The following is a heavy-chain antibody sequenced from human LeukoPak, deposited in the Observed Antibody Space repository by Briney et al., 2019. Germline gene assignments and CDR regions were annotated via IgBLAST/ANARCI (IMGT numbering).Heavy chain of an antibody. J-gene: IGHJ6*02. D-gene: IGHD3-10*01. V-gene: IGHV3-7*04. CDR2: IKQDGSDK. CDR1: GFSSSSYW. Sequence: PGGSLRLSCAASGFSSSSYWISWVRQAAGKRPEWVANIKQDGSDKYYVDSVKGRFTISRDNAKNSLDLQMNSLRAEDTAVYYCAKDYYASDGLDVWGQGTTVTVSS. CDR3: AKDYYASDGLDV.